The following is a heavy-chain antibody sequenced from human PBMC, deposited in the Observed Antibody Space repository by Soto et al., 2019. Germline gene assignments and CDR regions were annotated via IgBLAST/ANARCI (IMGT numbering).Heavy chain of an antibody. J-gene: IGHJ4*02. D-gene: IGHD2-15*01. V-gene: IGHV3-23*01. Sequence: EVQLLESGGGLVQPGGSLRLSCAASGFTFSDHAMTWVRQAPGKGLEWVSGISGGGGGAYYADSVKGRFTISRDNSKNTMFLQMDSLRAEDTAVYYCAKGLWWYVHWGQGTRVTVSS. CDR3: AKGLWWYVH. CDR2: ISGGGGGA. CDR1: GFTFSDHA.